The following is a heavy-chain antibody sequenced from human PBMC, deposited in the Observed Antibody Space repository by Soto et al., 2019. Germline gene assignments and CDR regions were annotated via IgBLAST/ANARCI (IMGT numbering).Heavy chain of an antibody. CDR3: VRDLDGSGSYYTDY. V-gene: IGHV1-18*01. CDR1: GYMFINYG. Sequence: EASVKVSCKASGYMFINYGISWMRQAPGQGLEWMGWISVYNGKTNYAQKLQGRVTMTTDTSTSTAYMELRSLRADDTAVYYCVRDLDGSGSYYTDYWGLGTLVTVSS. D-gene: IGHD3-10*01. J-gene: IGHJ4*02. CDR2: ISVYNGKT.